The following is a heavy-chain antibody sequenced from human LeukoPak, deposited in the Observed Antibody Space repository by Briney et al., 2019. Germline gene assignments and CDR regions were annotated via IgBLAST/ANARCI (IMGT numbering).Heavy chain of an antibody. J-gene: IGHJ3*02. D-gene: IGHD3-10*01. CDR2: IKQDGSEK. Sequence: PGGSLRLSCAASGFTFSSYWMSWVRQAPGKGLEWVANIKQDGSEKYYVDSVKGRFTISRDNTKNSLYLQMNSLRAEDTAVYYCARVLMASSGSYRHAFDIWGQGTMVTVSS. CDR3: ARVLMASSGSYRHAFDI. CDR1: GFTFSSYW. V-gene: IGHV3-7*02.